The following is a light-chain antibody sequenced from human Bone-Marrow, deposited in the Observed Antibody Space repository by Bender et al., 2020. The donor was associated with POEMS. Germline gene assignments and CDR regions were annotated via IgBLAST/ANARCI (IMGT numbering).Light chain of an antibody. CDR2: KVN. CDR1: SSDIGTYNL. CDR3: CSYADNSVWV. Sequence: QSALTQPASVSGSPGQSITISCTGTSSDIGTYNLVSWYQQHPGRAPKLMIYKVNNRPSGVSDRFSGSKSDNTASLTISGLQAEDEADFYCCSYADNSVWVFGGGTKLTVL. V-gene: IGLV2-23*02. J-gene: IGLJ3*02.